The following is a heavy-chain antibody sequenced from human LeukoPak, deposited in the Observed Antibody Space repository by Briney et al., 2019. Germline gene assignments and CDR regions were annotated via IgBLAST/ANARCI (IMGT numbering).Heavy chain of an antibody. V-gene: IGHV4-59*01. Sequence: SETLSLTCTVSGGSISSNNWSWIRQPPGKGLEWIGYIYYSGSTKYNPSLKSRVTISVDPSKTQFSLKLSSVTAADTAVYYCARDQGTYYDILTGYYNNAFDIWGQGTMVTVSS. J-gene: IGHJ3*02. CDR2: IYYSGST. D-gene: IGHD3-9*01. CDR3: ARDQGTYYDILTGYYNNAFDI. CDR1: GGSISSNN.